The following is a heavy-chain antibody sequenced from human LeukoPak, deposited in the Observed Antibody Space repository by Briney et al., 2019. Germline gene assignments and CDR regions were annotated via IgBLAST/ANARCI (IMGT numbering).Heavy chain of an antibody. CDR2: INHSGRT. D-gene: IGHD4-17*01. CDR3: ARWVTTSSRHLDY. Sequence: SETLSLTCAVYGGSFSDYFWGWIRQPPGKGLEWIGEINHSGRTYYNPSLKSRVTISVDTSKNQFSLNLSSVTAADTAVYYCARWVTTSSRHLDYWGQGTLVTVSS. V-gene: IGHV4-34*01. J-gene: IGHJ4*02. CDR1: GGSFSDYF.